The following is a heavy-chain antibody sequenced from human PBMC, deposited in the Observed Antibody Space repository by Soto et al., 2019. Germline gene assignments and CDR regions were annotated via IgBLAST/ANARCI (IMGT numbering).Heavy chain of an antibody. CDR2: INAGNGNT. CDR1: GYTFTSYA. D-gene: IGHD3-16*01. Sequence: SVKVSCKASGYTFTSYAMHWVRQAPGQRLEWMGWINAGNGNTKYSQKFQGRVTITRDTSASTAYMELSSLRSEDTAVYYCARAVGGPTSNLDYWGQGTLVTVSS. J-gene: IGHJ4*02. V-gene: IGHV1-3*01. CDR3: ARAVGGPTSNLDY.